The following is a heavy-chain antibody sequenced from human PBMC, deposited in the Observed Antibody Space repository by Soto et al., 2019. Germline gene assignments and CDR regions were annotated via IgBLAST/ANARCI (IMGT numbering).Heavy chain of an antibody. V-gene: IGHV4-39*01. CDR1: GGSISSSSYY. CDR3: ARHRYVDTAMVRRNWFDP. J-gene: IGHJ5*02. D-gene: IGHD5-18*01. CDR2: IYYSGST. Sequence: PSETLSLTCTVSGGSISSSSYYWCWIHQPPGKGLEWIGSIYYSGSTYYNPSLKSRVTISVDTSKNQFSLKLSSVTAADTAVYYCARHRYVDTAMVRRNWFDPWGQGTLVTVSS.